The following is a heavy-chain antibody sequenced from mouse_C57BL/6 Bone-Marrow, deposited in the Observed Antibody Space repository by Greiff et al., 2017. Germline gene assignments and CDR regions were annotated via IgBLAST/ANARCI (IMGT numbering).Heavy chain of an antibody. CDR1: GYTFTSYW. V-gene: IGHV1-69*01. CDR3: ARCPYLPATDY. Sequence: QVQLQQPGAELVMPGASVKLSCKASGYTFTSYWLHWVKQRPGQGLAWIGEIDPSDSYANYTPKFQGKSTLTVGTSSSTAYLQLSSLTSEDSAVYFCARCPYLPATDYWGQGTSVTVSS. D-gene: IGHD6-1*01. J-gene: IGHJ4*01. CDR2: IDPSDSYA.